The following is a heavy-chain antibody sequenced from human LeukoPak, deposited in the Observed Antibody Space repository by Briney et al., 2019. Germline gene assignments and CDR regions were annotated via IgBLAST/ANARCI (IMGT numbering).Heavy chain of an antibody. CDR2: ISGYNGKA. D-gene: IGHD5-24*01. CDR3: ARDLQAGVSDP. V-gene: IGHV1-18*01. Sequence: GASVKVSCKASGYNFINYGISWARQAPGQRPEWMGWISGYNGKATYAQKFQGRVTMTTDTSRSTAYSELRSLKSDDTAVYYCARDLQAGVSDPWGQGTLVTVSS. CDR1: GYNFINYG. J-gene: IGHJ5*02.